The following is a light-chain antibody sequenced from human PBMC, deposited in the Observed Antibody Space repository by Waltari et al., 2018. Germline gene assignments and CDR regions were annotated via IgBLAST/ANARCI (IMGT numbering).Light chain of an antibody. Sequence: SVLTQXPXVSAVPGQXXTISXXGXXXXIGDNXXTWYQHFPGRAPKLLIYXNXXRPSGIPDRFSGSKSGXSATLRXSGLQTGXXADYYCGXXDGRLLGXXXGGGTKLTVL. J-gene: IGLJ3*02. V-gene: IGLV1-51*02. CDR3: GXXDGRLLGXX. CDR1: XXXIGDNX. CDR2: XNX.